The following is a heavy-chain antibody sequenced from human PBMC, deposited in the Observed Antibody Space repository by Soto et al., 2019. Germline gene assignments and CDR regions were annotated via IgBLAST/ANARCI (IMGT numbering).Heavy chain of an antibody. CDR3: TRRDSGAFDV. CDR2: ISHSGKTI. Sequence: LRLSCATSGFTFRDYYFSWIRQAPGKGLEWISYISHSGKTIYYADSVKGRFTISRDDAKNTLYLQMNSLRAEDTAMYYCTRRDSGAFDVWGHGTMVTVSS. V-gene: IGHV3-11*01. J-gene: IGHJ3*01. CDR1: GFTFRDYY.